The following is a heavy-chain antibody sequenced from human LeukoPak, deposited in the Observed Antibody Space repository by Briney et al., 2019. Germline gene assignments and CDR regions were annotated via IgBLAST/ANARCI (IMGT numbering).Heavy chain of an antibody. CDR2: IYYSGTT. CDR1: GGSISSSSYY. Sequence: SETLSLTCTVSGGSISSSSYYWGWIRQPPGKELEWIGSIYYSGTTYYSPSLKSRVTISVDTSKNQFSLKLSSVTAADTAVYYCATEGGDSSGYYHDYWGQGTLVTVSS. CDR3: ATEGGDSSGYYHDY. V-gene: IGHV4-39*07. D-gene: IGHD3-22*01. J-gene: IGHJ4*02.